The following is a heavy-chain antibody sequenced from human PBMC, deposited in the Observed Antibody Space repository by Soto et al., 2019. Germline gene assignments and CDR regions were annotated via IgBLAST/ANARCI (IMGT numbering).Heavy chain of an antibody. CDR2: IYYSGST. D-gene: IGHD3-10*01. V-gene: IGHV4-39*01. CDR1: GSSISGNSYY. J-gene: IGHJ6*02. CDR3: ARRPQVWFGELGFDYYYGMDV. Sequence: QLQLQESGPGLVKPSETLSLTCTVSGSSISGNSYYWAWIRQPPGKGLEWIGNIYYSGSTYYNPSLKSRVTISVDTSKNQFSLKLSSVTAADTAVYYCARRPQVWFGELGFDYYYGMDVWGQGTTVTVSS.